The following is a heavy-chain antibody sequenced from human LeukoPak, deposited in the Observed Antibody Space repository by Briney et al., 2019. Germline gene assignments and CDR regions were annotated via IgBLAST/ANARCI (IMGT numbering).Heavy chain of an antibody. J-gene: IGHJ4*02. D-gene: IGHD6-13*01. CDR3: ARDLSFGYSSSWYHL. Sequence: SETLSLTCTVSGGSISNYYWSWIRQPPGKGLEWIGYIYYSGSTYYNPSLKSRVTISVDTSKNQFSLKLSSVTAADTAVYYCARDLSFGYSSSWYHLWGQGTLVTVSS. V-gene: IGHV4-59*12. CDR2: IYYSGST. CDR1: GGSISNYY.